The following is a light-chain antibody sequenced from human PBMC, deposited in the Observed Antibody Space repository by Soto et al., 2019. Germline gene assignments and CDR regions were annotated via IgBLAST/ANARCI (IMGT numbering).Light chain of an antibody. Sequence: QSALTQPASVSGSPGQSVTISCTGTSSDFGSYKFVSWYQHHPGKVPKVIIYEVNKRPSGVSDRFSGSKSGNTASLTISGLQAEDEADYYCSSYTITSTLVIFGGGTKLTVL. CDR1: SSDFGSYKF. CDR3: SSYTITSTLVI. V-gene: IGLV2-14*02. CDR2: EVN. J-gene: IGLJ2*01.